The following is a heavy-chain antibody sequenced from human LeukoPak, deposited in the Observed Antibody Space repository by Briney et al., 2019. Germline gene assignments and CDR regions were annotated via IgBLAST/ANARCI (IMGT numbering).Heavy chain of an antibody. CDR1: GFTFSTYA. CDR3: ARAPDHPPKSQWLVHYYYYGMDD. CDR2: ISSSGSGGNT. V-gene: IGHV3-23*01. Sequence: GGSLRLSCAASGFTFSTYAMSWARQAPGKGLEWVSGISSSGSGGNTYYADSVKGRFTISRDNSKNTLYLQMNSLRAEDTAVYYCARAPDHPPKSQWLVHYYYYGMDDWGQGTTVTVSS. J-gene: IGHJ6*02. D-gene: IGHD6-19*01.